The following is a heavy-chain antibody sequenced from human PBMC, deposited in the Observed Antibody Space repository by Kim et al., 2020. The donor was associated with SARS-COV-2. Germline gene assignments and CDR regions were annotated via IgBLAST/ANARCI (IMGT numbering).Heavy chain of an antibody. CDR1: GGSISSSGYS. D-gene: IGHD2-15*01. J-gene: IGHJ5*02. Sequence: SETLSLTCTVSGGSISSSGYSWGWIRQPPGKGLECIGTMYYSGNTYYSPSLKSRVTISVDTSKNQFSLKLSSVTAADTAVYYCARHKDYCSGGSCYFRHNWFDPWGQGTLVIVSS. CDR3: ARHKDYCSGGSCYFRHNWFDP. V-gene: IGHV4-39*01. CDR2: MYYSGNT.